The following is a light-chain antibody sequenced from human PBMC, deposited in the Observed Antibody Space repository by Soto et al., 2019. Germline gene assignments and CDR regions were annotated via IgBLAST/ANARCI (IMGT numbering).Light chain of an antibody. V-gene: IGKV3-20*01. CDR1: QSLIRS. CDR2: GAS. J-gene: IGKJ4*02. Sequence: ESVLTLSPGTLSLSPGERATLSCRARQSLIRSLAWYHQKPGQAPRLLIYGASTRATGIPARFSGSGSGTDFTLTISRLEPEDFAVYYCQQYGSSPRTFGGGTKVDIK. CDR3: QQYGSSPRT.